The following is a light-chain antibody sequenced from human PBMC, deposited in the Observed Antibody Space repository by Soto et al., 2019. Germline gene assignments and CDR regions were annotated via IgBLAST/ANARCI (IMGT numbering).Light chain of an antibody. CDR2: DTS. V-gene: IGKV3-11*01. CDR3: QQRKTWPET. Sequence: EIVLTQSPATLSLSPGERATLSCRASQGLNSHLAWYHHKPGQAPRLLIYDTSKRATGIPVRFSGSGSETDFTLTVSSLEPEDFAVYYCQQRKTWPETFGQGTKLEIK. J-gene: IGKJ2*01. CDR1: QGLNSH.